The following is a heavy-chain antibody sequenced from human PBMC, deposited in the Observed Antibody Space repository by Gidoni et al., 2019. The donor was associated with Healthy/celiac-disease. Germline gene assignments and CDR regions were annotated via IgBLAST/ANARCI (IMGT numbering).Heavy chain of an antibody. V-gene: IGHV3-23*01. CDR2: ISGSGGST. CDR3: ARTSITIFGVVIMADAFDI. D-gene: IGHD3-3*01. Sequence: EVQLLESGGGLVQPGGSLRLSCAASGFTFSGYAISWVRQAPGKGLEWVSAISGSGGSTYYADSVKGRFTISRDNSKNTLYLQMNSLRAEDTAVYYCARTSITIFGVVIMADAFDIWGQGTMVTVSS. CDR1: GFTFSGYA. J-gene: IGHJ3*02.